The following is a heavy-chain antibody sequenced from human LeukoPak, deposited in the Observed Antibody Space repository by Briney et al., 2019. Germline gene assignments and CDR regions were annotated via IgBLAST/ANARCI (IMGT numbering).Heavy chain of an antibody. Sequence: GRSLRLSCAASGFTFSSYAMHWVRQAPGKGLEWVAVISYDGSNKYYADSVKGRFTISRDNSKNTLYLQMNRLSAEGTAVYYCARHPYGSGSSGWFDPWGQGTLVTVSS. CDR1: GFTFSSYA. V-gene: IGHV3-30*04. J-gene: IGHJ5*02. CDR3: ARHPYGSGSSGWFDP. CDR2: ISYDGSNK. D-gene: IGHD3-10*01.